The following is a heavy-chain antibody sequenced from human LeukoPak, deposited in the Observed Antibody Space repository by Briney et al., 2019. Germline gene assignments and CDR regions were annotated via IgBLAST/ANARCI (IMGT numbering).Heavy chain of an antibody. V-gene: IGHV3-21*01. J-gene: IGHJ4*02. CDR1: GFTFSSYG. CDR2: ISSSSSYI. CDR3: ARVEGNIVTTTEGYFDY. Sequence: GGSLRPSCAASGFTFSSYGMNWVRQAPGKGLEWISSISSSSSYIYYADPMKGRFTISRDNAKNSLYLQMNSLRAEDTAVYYCARVEGNIVTTTEGYFDYWGQGTLVTVSS. D-gene: IGHD5-12*01.